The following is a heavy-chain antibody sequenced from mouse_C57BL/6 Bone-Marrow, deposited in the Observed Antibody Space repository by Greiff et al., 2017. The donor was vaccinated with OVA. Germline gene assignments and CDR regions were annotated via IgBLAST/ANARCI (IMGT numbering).Heavy chain of an antibody. J-gene: IGHJ2*01. V-gene: IGHV14-4*01. Sequence: VQLQQSGAELVRPGASVKLSCTASGFNIKDDYMHWVKQRPEQGLEWIGWIDPENGDTEYASKFQGKATITADTSSHPAYLQLSSLTSEDTAVYYCTTYLRDYWGQGTTLTVSS. CDR2: IDPENGDT. CDR1: GFNIKDDY. CDR3: TTYLRDY.